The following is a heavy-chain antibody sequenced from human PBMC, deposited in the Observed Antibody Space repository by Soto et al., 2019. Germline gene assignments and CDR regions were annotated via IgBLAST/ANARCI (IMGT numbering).Heavy chain of an antibody. V-gene: IGHV4-31*03. CDR1: GGSISSGGYY. CDR3: ARDLYGDYWYFDL. CDR2: IYYSGST. Sequence: QVQLQESGPGLVKPSQTLSLTCTVSGGSISSGGYYWSWIRQHPGKGLEWIGYIYYSGSTYYNPSLKSRVTISVDTSKNQFSLKLSSVTAEDTAVYYCARDLYGDYWYFDLWGRGTLVTVSS. D-gene: IGHD4-17*01. J-gene: IGHJ2*01.